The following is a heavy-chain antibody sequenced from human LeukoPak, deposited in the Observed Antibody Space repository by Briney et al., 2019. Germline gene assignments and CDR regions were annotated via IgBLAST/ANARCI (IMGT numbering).Heavy chain of an antibody. CDR1: GGTFSSYA. J-gene: IGHJ5*02. CDR3: ARGGYSGYELALNWFDP. V-gene: IGHV1-69*05. CDR2: IIPIFGTA. Sequence: ASVKVSCKSSGGTFSSYAISWVRQAPGQGLEWMGGIIPIFGTANYAQKFQGRVTITTDESTSTAYMELSSLRSEDTAVYYCARGGYSGYELALNWFDPWGQGTLVTVSS. D-gene: IGHD5-12*01.